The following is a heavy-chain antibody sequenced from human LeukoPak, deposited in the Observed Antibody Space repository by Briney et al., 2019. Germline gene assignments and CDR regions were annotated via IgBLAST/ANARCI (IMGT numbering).Heavy chain of an antibody. J-gene: IGHJ4*02. CDR2: ISYDGSNK. CDR3: AKDNYDSSGGYFDY. V-gene: IGHV3-30*04. CDR1: GFTFSSYV. Sequence: PGGSLRLSCAASGFTFSSYVMHWVRQAPGKGLEWVAVISYDGSNKYYTDSVKGRFTISRDNSKSTLYLQMNSLRAEDTAVYYCAKDNYDSSGGYFDYWGQGTLVTVSS. D-gene: IGHD3-22*01.